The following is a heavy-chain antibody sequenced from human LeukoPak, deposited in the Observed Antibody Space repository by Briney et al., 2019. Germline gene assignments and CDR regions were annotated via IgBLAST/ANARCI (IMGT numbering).Heavy chain of an antibody. V-gene: IGHV1-8*02. CDR1: GYTFTTYG. J-gene: IGHJ4*02. D-gene: IGHD4-17*01. CDR2: MNPNSGNT. Sequence: GASVKVSCKTSGYTFTTYGINWVRQAPGQGLEWMGWMNPNSGNTGYAQKSQGRVTMTRNTSISTAYMELSSLRSEDTAVYYCARDYGDFPGGYWGQGTLVTVSS. CDR3: ARDYGDFPGGY.